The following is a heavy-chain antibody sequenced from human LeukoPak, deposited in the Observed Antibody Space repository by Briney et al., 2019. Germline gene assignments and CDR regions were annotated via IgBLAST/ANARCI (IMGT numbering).Heavy chain of an antibody. CDR2: ISSSSSYI. V-gene: IGHV3-21*01. J-gene: IGHJ3*02. CDR1: GFTFSSYS. Sequence: PGGSLRLSCAASGFTFSSYSMNWVRQAPGKGLEWVSSISSSSSYIYYADSVKGRFTISRDNAKNSLYLQMNSLRAEDTAVYYCATTQDYYGPLSEAFDIWGQGTMVTVSS. D-gene: IGHD3-10*01. CDR3: ATTQDYYGPLSEAFDI.